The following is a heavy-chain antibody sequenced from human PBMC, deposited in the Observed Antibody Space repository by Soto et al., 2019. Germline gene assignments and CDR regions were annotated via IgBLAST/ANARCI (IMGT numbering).Heavy chain of an antibody. Sequence: GGSLRLSCAACGFSFNNYWMHWVRQVPGKGPVWVSRINHDGSKTEYADSVKGRFTISRDNTKNTLYLQMNSLRVDDTAMYYCVREPWGFSGSWYDYWGQGTLVTVSS. CDR2: INHDGSKT. CDR3: VREPWGFSGSWYDY. J-gene: IGHJ4*02. V-gene: IGHV3-74*03. D-gene: IGHD5-12*01. CDR1: GFSFNNYW.